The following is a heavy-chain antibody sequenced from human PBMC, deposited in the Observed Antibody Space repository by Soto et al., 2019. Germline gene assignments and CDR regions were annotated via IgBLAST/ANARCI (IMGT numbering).Heavy chain of an antibody. CDR3: ARRSAAVAGRFDY. CDR1: GYTFTSYA. V-gene: IGHV1-3*01. Sequence: ASVKVSCKASGYTFTSYAMHWVRQAPGQRLEWMGWINAGNGNTKYSQKFQGRVTITRDTSASTAYMVLSSLRSEDTAVYYCARRSAAVAGRFDYWGQGTLVTSPQ. J-gene: IGHJ4*02. CDR2: INAGNGNT. D-gene: IGHD6-19*01.